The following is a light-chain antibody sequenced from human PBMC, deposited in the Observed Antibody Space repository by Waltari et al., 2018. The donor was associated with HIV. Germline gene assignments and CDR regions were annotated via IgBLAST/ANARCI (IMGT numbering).Light chain of an antibody. Sequence: DIQMTQSPSSLSASVCDRVTITCRASQDIHNYLNWYQQKPGKAPKVLIYDASNLETGVPSRFSGSGSGTDFSFNINSLQPEDIGTYYCQQYNNVPLTFGGGTKVEIK. CDR2: DAS. V-gene: IGKV1-33*01. J-gene: IGKJ4*01. CDR3: QQYNNVPLT. CDR1: QDIHNY.